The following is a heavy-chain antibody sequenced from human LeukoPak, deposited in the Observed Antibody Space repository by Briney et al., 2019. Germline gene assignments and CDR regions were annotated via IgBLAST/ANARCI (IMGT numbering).Heavy chain of an antibody. V-gene: IGHV1-2*02. Sequence: ASVKVSCKASGYTFTGYYMHWVRQAPGQGLEWMGWINPNSGGTNYAQKFQGRVTMTRDTSINTAYMQLSRLRSDDTAVYYCARGPVGQFSLIGGWDYWGQGALVTVSS. CDR1: GYTFTGYY. D-gene: IGHD2-15*01. CDR2: INPNSGGT. CDR3: ARGPVGQFSLIGGWDY. J-gene: IGHJ4*02.